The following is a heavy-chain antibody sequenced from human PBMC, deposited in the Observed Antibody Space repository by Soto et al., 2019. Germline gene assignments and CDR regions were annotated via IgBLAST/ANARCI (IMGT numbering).Heavy chain of an antibody. CDR3: ARDRRSSWDYLDY. V-gene: IGHV3-48*01. J-gene: IGHJ4*02. Sequence: PGGSLRLSCAASGCTFSSFTMNWVRQAPGKGLEWVSYISSTSSTIYYADSVKGRFTISRDNAKNSLYLQMNSLRAEDTAVYYCARDRRSSWDYLDYWGQGTLVTVSS. CDR2: ISSTSSTI. CDR1: GCTFSSFT. D-gene: IGHD6-13*01.